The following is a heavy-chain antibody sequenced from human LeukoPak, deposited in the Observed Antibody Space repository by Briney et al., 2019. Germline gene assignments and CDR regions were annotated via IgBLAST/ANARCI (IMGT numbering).Heavy chain of an antibody. V-gene: IGHV3-21*01. J-gene: IGHJ4*02. D-gene: IGHD4-17*01. CDR3: ARDLDATVTTHLDY. CDR1: GFTFSSYS. Sequence: GGCLRLSCAASGFTFSSYSMNWVRQAPGKGLEWVSSISSSSSYIYYADSVKGRFTISRDNAKNSLYLQMNSLRAEDTAVYYCARDLDATVTTHLDYWGQGTLVTVSS. CDR2: ISSSSSYI.